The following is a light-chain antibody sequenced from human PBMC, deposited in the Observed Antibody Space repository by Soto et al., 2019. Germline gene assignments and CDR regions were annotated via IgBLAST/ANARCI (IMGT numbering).Light chain of an antibody. CDR1: SSDVGGYNY. J-gene: IGLJ1*01. CDR3: CSYTDSRNNI. V-gene: IGLV2-14*01. CDR2: EVS. Sequence: QSVLTHPASVSWSPGHAITISCTGTSSDVGGYNYVSWYQQHPGKAPKLIIFEVSYRPSGISNRFSASKSGDTASLTISGLQADDEADYYCCSYTDSRNNIFGSGTKVTVL.